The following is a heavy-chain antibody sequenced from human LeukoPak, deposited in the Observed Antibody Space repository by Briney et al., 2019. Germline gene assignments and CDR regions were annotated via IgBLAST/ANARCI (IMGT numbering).Heavy chain of an antibody. CDR3: ATGAYYYDSSGYYYRGLDY. CDR2: ISAYKGNT. J-gene: IGHJ4*02. CDR1: GYIFSSYG. Sequence: ASVKVSCKASGYIFSSYGISWVRQAPGQGLEWMGWISAYKGNTDYAQKFQGRLTMTTDTSTRTAYMELRSLRSDDTAVYYCATGAYYYDSSGYYYRGLDYWGQGTLVTVSS. D-gene: IGHD3-22*01. V-gene: IGHV1-18*01.